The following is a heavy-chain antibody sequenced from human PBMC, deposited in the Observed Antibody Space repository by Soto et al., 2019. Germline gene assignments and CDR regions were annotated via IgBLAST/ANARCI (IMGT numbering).Heavy chain of an antibody. V-gene: IGHV4-34*01. D-gene: IGHD3-22*01. CDR1: GGSFIGCY. CDR2: INHSGST. Sequence: LSLTCAVYGGSFIGCYWSWIRQPPGKGLEWIGEINHSGSTNYNPSLKSRVTISVDTSKNQFSLKLSSVTAADTAVYYCASAVVITPGYFDYWGQGTLVTVSS. J-gene: IGHJ4*02. CDR3: ASAVVITPGYFDY.